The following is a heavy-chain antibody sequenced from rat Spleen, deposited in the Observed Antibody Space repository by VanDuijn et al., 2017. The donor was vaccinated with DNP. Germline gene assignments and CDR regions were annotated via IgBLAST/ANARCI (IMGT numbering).Heavy chain of an antibody. J-gene: IGHJ2*01. CDR1: GFTFSAYY. D-gene: IGHD1-10*01. CDR3: ARPIYNNHGGFAY. Sequence: EVQLVESGGGLVQPGRSLKLSCAASGFTFSAYYMAWVRQAPAKGLEWVAYIGSPAYAPYYADSVKGRFTISRDNAKSTLYLQMNSLRSEDMATYYCARPIYNNHGGFAYWGQGVMVTVSS. CDR2: IGSPAYAP. V-gene: IGHV5-22*01.